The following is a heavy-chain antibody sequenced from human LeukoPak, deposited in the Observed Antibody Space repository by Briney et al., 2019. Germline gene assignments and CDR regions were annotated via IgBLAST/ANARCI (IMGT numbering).Heavy chain of an antibody. Sequence: ASVKVSCKVSGYTLTELSMHWVRQAPGKGLEWMGGFDPEDGETIYAQKFQGRVTMTEDTSTDTAYTELSSLRSEDTAVYYCATAYSSGWPIGNWFDPWGQGTLVTVSS. CDR3: ATAYSSGWPIGNWFDP. V-gene: IGHV1-24*01. CDR1: GYTLTELS. CDR2: FDPEDGET. D-gene: IGHD6-19*01. J-gene: IGHJ5*02.